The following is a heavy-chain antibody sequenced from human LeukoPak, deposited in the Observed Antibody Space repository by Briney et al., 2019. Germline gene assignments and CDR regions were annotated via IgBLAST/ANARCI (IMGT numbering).Heavy chain of an antibody. CDR2: ISHSGST. D-gene: IGHD6-13*01. Sequence: SSETLSLTCSVSGDSISSYYWTWIRQPPGKGLEWIGHISHSGSTNYNPSLKGRLTISADTSKNHISLKLTSVSAADTAVYYRARPSSIAATGGLDAFDIWGQGTLVTVSS. J-gene: IGHJ3*02. CDR3: ARPSSIAATGGLDAFDI. V-gene: IGHV4-59*08. CDR1: GDSISSYY.